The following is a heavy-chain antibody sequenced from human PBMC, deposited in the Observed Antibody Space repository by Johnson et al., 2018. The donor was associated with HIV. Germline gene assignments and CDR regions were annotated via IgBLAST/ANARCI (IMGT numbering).Heavy chain of an antibody. J-gene: IGHJ3*02. CDR1: GFTFSSYA. D-gene: IGHD4-23*01. CDR3: AKEEGLRRELVADDALDI. Sequence: QMLLVESGGGVVQPGVSLRLSCAASGFTFSSYAMHWVRQAPGKGLEWVAVISYDGSNKYYADSVKGRFTISRDNSKNTLYLQMNSLRAEDPAGDYCAKEEGLRRELVADDALDIWGQGKMVNVSS. CDR2: ISYDGSNK. V-gene: IGHV3-30-3*01.